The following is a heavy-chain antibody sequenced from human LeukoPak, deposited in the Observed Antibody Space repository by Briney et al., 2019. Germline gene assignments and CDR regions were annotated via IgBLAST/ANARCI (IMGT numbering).Heavy chain of an antibody. Sequence: SVKVSCKASGGTFSSYAISLVRQAPGQGLEWMGRIIPILGIANYAQKFQGRVTITADKSTSTAYMELSSLRSEDTAVYYCAREENCSGGSCYSYWGQGTLVTVSS. CDR3: AREENCSGGSCYSY. D-gene: IGHD2-15*01. CDR2: IIPILGIA. V-gene: IGHV1-69*04. J-gene: IGHJ4*02. CDR1: GGTFSSYA.